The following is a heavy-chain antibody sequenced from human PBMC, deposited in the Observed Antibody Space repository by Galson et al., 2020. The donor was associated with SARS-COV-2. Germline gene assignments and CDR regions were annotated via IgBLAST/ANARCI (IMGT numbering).Heavy chain of an antibody. CDR1: GFTFSNYW. Sequence: GESLKISCAASGFTFSNYWIHWVRQVPGKGLMWVSRINGDGYSTGYADSVKGRFTISRDNAKNTLYLQMNSLRAEDAAVYYGARGGSCSGGSCYSDYYYMDVWGKGTTVTISS. J-gene: IGHJ6*03. D-gene: IGHD2-15*01. CDR2: INGDGYST. V-gene: IGHV3-74*01. CDR3: ARGGSCSGGSCYSDYYYMDV.